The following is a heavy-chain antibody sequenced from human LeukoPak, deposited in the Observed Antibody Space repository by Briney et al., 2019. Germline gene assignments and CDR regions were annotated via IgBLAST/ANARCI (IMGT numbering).Heavy chain of an antibody. CDR3: ARHYNFGEFDY. V-gene: IGHV3-23*01. CDR1: GFTFSNYA. J-gene: IGHJ4*02. Sequence: GGSLRLSCAASGFTFSNYAMSWVRQAPGKGLEWVSAIVASGGSTYYADSVKGRLTISRDNSKNTLYLQMNSLRAEDTAVYYCARHYNFGEFDYWGQGTLVTVSS. D-gene: IGHD3-10*01. CDR2: IVASGGST.